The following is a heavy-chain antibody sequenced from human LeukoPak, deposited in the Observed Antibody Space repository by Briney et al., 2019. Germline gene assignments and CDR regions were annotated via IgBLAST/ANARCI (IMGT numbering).Heavy chain of an antibody. J-gene: IGHJ1*01. Sequence: GGSLRLSCAASGFTFSSYWMHWVRQTPGKGLVWVSRIKSDGSTNYADSVKGRFTISRDNAKNTVALQMNSLRAEDTGVYFCARAPSEIGGYYPEYFRHWGQGTLVTVSS. CDR1: GFTFSSYW. V-gene: IGHV3-74*01. CDR2: IKSDGST. D-gene: IGHD3-22*01. CDR3: ARAPSEIGGYYPEYFRH.